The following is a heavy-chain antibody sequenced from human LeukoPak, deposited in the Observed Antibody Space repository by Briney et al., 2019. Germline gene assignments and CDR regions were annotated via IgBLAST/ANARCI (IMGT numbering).Heavy chain of an antibody. CDR3: ARAETDTANKSE. D-gene: IGHD5-18*01. CDR1: GYTFTGYY. J-gene: IGHJ4*02. V-gene: IGHV1-2*02. Sequence: ASVKVSCKASGYTFTGYYMHWVRQAPGRGLEWMGWINPNSGGTNYAQKFQGRVTMTRDTSISTAYMELSRLRSDDTAVYYCARAETDTANKSEWGQGTLVTVSS. CDR2: INPNSGGT.